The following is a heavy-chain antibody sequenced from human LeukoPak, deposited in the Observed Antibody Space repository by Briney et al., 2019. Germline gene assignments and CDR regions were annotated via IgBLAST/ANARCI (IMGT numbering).Heavy chain of an antibody. CDR1: GFTFSSYN. CDR2: IGTTGDT. D-gene: IGHD3-22*01. Sequence: GGSLRLSCAASGFTFSSYNMHWVRQATGKGLEWVSGIGTTGDTYYPGSVKGRFTISRENAKNSLYLQMNSLRAGDTAVYYCARGLYYYDSSGYYGDTFDIWGQGTMVTVSS. J-gene: IGHJ3*02. V-gene: IGHV3-13*04. CDR3: ARGLYYYDSSGYYGDTFDI.